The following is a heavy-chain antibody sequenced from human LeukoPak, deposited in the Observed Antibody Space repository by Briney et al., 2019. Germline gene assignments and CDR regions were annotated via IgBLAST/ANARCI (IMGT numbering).Heavy chain of an antibody. CDR3: ARQFLVGSTFHAFDL. CDR2: IYTSGST. Sequence: SETLSLTCTVSGGSISSYYWSWIRQPAGKGLEWIGRIYTSGSTNYNPPLESRVTMSVDTSKKQFSLKLTSVTAADMAVYFCARQFLVGSTFHAFDLWGQGTRVTVSS. D-gene: IGHD1-26*01. J-gene: IGHJ3*01. V-gene: IGHV4-4*07. CDR1: GGSISSYY.